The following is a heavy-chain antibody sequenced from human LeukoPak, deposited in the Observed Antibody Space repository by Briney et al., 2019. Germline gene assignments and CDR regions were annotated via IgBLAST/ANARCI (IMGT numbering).Heavy chain of an antibody. CDR2: ITKSSSTI. D-gene: IGHD4-17*01. Sequence: GGSLRLSCAASGFTFSDYSMNWVRQAPGKGLEWVSYITKSSSTIDYADSVKGRFTISRDNAKNSLYLQMNSLRAEDTAVYYCARGYGDYGRIDYWGQGTLVTVSS. V-gene: IGHV3-48*01. CDR3: ARGYGDYGRIDY. CDR1: GFTFSDYS. J-gene: IGHJ4*02.